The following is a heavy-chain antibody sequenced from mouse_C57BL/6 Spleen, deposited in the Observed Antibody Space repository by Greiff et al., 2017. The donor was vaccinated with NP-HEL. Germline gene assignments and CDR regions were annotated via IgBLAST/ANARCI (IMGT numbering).Heavy chain of an antibody. CDR2: IFPGSGST. Sequence: VQLKESGPELVKPGASVKISCKASGYTFTDYYINWVKQRPGQGLEWIGWIFPGSGSTYYNEKFKGKATLTVDKSSSTAYMLLSSLTSEDSAVYFCARSTTVVDPPYAMDYWGQGTSVTVSS. CDR3: ARSTTVVDPPYAMDY. D-gene: IGHD1-1*01. V-gene: IGHV1-75*01. J-gene: IGHJ4*01. CDR1: GYTFTDYY.